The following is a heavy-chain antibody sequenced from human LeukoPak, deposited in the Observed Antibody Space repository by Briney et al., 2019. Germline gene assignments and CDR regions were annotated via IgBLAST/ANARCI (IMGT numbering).Heavy chain of an antibody. CDR1: GITFNKHA. Sequence: SGGSLRLSCIVSGITFNKHAMSWVRQAPEKGLEWVSHISASGSNTYYAGSVKGRFSISRDTSKNTLYLQMSSLRAEDTAIYYCAKDLLKVATVFGVDGLGQDAFDVWGQGTLVTVSS. J-gene: IGHJ3*01. CDR3: AKDLLKVATVFGVDGLGQDAFDV. V-gene: IGHV3-23*01. D-gene: IGHD3-3*01. CDR2: ISASGSNT.